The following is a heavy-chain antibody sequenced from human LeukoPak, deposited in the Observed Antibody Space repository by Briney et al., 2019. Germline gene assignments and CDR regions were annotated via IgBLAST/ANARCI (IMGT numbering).Heavy chain of an antibody. CDR1: GHSISTTHY. Sequence: SETLSLTCAVSGHSISTTHYWGWIRQSPGKGLEWIGFVYHSGSSYFKPSLKGRVSMSVDTSQNQFSLTLTSVTVADTAVYYCARGSDDGNGGNSGANYFDIWGQGTLVTVST. D-gene: IGHD4-23*01. CDR3: ARGSDDGNGGNSGANYFDI. V-gene: IGHV4-38-2*01. J-gene: IGHJ4*02. CDR2: VYHSGSS.